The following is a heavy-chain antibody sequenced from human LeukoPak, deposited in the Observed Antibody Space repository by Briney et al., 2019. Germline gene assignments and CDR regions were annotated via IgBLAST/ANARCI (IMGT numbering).Heavy chain of an antibody. D-gene: IGHD6-13*01. CDR3: ARDKAAAGSRFDP. V-gene: IGHV4-4*07. J-gene: IGHJ5*02. CDR1: GGSISSYY. CDR2: IYTSGST. Sequence: SEALSLTCTVSGGSISSYYWSWIRQPAGKGLEWIGRIYTSGSTNYDPSLKSRVTMSVDTSKNQFSLKLSSVTAADTAVYYCARDKAAAGSRFDPWGQGTLVTVSS.